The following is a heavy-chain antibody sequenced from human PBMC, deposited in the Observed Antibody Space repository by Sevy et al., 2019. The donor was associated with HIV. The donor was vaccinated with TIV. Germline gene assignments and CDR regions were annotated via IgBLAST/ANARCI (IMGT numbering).Heavy chain of an antibody. CDR3: ARAGSSGWLGY. CDR2: ISSSSSYI. J-gene: IGHJ4*02. Sequence: GGSLRLSCAGSGFSFSYYSMNWVRQVPGKGLEWVSSISSSSSYIYYADSVKGRFTISRDNAKKSLYLQMNSLRAEDMAVYFCARAGSSGWLGYWGQGTLVTVSS. V-gene: IGHV3-21*01. D-gene: IGHD6-19*01. CDR1: GFSFSYYS.